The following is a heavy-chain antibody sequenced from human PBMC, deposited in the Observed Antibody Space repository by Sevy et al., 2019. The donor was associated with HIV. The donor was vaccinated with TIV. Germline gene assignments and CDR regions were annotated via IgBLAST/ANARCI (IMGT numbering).Heavy chain of an antibody. V-gene: IGHV3-23*01. CDR1: GFTFSSYA. CDR2: ISGSGGST. Sequence: GGSLRLSCAASGFTFSSYAMSWVRQAPGKGLEWVSAISGSGGSTYYADSVKGRFTISRDNSKNTLYLQMNSLRAEEPAVYYCAKYSSAYGDYFVFEYWGQGTLVTVSS. CDR3: AKYSSAYGDYFVFEY. D-gene: IGHD4-17*01. J-gene: IGHJ4*02.